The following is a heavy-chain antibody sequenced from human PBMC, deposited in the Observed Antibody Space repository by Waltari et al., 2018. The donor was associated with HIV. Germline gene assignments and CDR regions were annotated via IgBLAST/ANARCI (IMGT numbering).Heavy chain of an antibody. D-gene: IGHD5-12*01. V-gene: IGHV3-9*01. CDR1: GFTFDDYA. J-gene: IGHJ4*02. CDR3: AKDRGRWLQLRYLDN. Sequence: EVQLVESGGGLVQPGRSLRLSCAASGFTFDDYAMHWVRQAPGKGREGFSVSSWNSGNIGYADAVKGRFTISRENAKDSLYLQMNSLRPEDTALYYCAKDRGRWLQLRYLDNWGQGTLVTGSS. CDR2: SSWNSGNI.